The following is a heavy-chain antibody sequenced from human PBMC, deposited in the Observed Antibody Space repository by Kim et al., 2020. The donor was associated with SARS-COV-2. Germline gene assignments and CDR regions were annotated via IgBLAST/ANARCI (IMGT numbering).Heavy chain of an antibody. J-gene: IGHJ5*02. CDR2: IGTAGDT. V-gene: IGHV3-13*04. CDR3: ARGKRHYYGSGSYSSCGLDP. D-gene: IGHD3-10*01. Sequence: GGSLRLSCAASGFTFSSYDMHWVRQATGKGLEWVSAIGTAGDTYYPGSGKGRFTISRENAKNSLYLQMNSLRAGDTAVSYCARGKRHYYGSGSYSSCGLDPRGPGTLITVSS. CDR1: GFTFSSYD.